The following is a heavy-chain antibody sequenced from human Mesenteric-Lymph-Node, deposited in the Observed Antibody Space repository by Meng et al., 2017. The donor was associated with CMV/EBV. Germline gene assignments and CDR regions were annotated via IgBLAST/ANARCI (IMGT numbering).Heavy chain of an antibody. CDR1: GYTFTGYY. J-gene: IGHJ3*02. V-gene: IGHV1-69*05. Sequence: SVKVSCKASGYTFTGYYMHWVRQAPGQGLEWMGGIIPIFGTANYAQKFQGRVTITTDESTSTAYMELSSVTAADTAVYYCASPAGSSSWYEEDAFDIWGQGTMVTVSS. CDR2: IIPIFGTA. D-gene: IGHD6-13*01. CDR3: ASPAGSSSWYEEDAFDI.